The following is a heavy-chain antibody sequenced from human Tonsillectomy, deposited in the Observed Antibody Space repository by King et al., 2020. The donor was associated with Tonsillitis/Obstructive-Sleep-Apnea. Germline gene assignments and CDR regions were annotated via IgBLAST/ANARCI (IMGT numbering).Heavy chain of an antibody. CDR3: ARASDRGTSHFDY. D-gene: IGHD3-10*01. J-gene: IGHJ4*02. CDR1: GDSVSSNTAA. V-gene: IGHV6-1*01. Sequence: VQLQQSGPGLVKPSQTLSLTCAISGDSVSSNTAAWNWIRQSPSRGLEWLGRTYYRSRWYNDYEVSVKSRISVNPDTSKNQFSLQLNSVTPEDTAVYYCARASDRGTSHFDYWGQGTLVTVSS. CDR2: TYYRSRWYN.